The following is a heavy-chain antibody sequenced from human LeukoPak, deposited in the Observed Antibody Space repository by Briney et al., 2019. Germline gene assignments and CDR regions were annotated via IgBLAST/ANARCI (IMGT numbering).Heavy chain of an antibody. CDR3: ARDRHAIFGVVIHPIDY. CDR2: INPNSGGT. CDR1: GYTFTGYY. V-gene: IGHV1-2*02. D-gene: IGHD3-3*01. J-gene: IGHJ4*02. Sequence: AASVKVSCKASGYTFTGYYMHWVRQAPGQGLEWMGWINPNSGGTNYAQKFQGRVTMTRDTSISTAYMELSRLRSDDTAVYYCARDRHAIFGVVIHPIDYWGQGTLVTVSS.